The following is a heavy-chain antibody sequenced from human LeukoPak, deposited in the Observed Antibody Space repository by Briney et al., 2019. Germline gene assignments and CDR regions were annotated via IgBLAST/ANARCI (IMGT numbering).Heavy chain of an antibody. D-gene: IGHD3-9*01. V-gene: IGHV3-30*18. CDR2: ISYDGSNK. CDR1: GFTFSSYG. CDR3: AKNGGLRYFDWLAY. Sequence: GGSLRLSWAASGFTFSSYGMHWVRQAPGKGLEWVAVISYDGSNKYYADSVKGRFTISRDNSKNTLYLQMNSLRAEDTAVYYCAKNGGLRYFDWLAYWGQGTLVTVSS. J-gene: IGHJ4*02.